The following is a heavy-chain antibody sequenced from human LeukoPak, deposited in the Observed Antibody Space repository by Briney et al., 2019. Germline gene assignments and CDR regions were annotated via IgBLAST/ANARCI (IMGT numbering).Heavy chain of an antibody. CDR3: ARSDSSSWYGGFWFDP. V-gene: IGHV3-21*01. Sequence: GSLRLFWSAAGFTFSSYSINWVRQAPGKGLEWVSSISSSSSYIYYADSVKGRFTISRDNAKNSLYLQMNSLRAEDTAVYYCARSDSSSWYGGFWFDPWGQGTLVTVSS. D-gene: IGHD6-13*01. CDR1: GFTFSSYS. J-gene: IGHJ5*02. CDR2: ISSSSSYI.